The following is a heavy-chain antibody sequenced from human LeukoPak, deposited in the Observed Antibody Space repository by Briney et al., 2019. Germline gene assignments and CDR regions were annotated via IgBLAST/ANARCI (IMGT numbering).Heavy chain of an antibody. CDR2: IYSGGST. CDR1: GFTVSSNY. J-gene: IGHJ4*02. V-gene: IGHV3-66*01. CDR3: ARGVDYYDSSAMSWEYFDY. Sequence: QPGGSLRLSCAASGFTVSSNYMSWVRQAPGKGLEWVSVIYSGGSTYYADSVKGRFTISRDNSKNTLYLQMNSLRAEDTAVYYCARGVDYYDSSAMSWEYFDYWGQGTLVTVSS. D-gene: IGHD3-22*01.